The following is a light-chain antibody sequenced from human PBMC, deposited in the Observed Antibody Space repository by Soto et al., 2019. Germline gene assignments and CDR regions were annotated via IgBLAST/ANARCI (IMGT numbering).Light chain of an antibody. J-gene: IGLJ2*01. CDR1: SSDVGGYNY. Sequence: QSALTQPPSASGSPGQSVTISCTGSSSDVGGYNYVSWYQQRPGKAPKLMIYEVSKRPSGVPDRFSGSKFGNTASLTVSGLQAEDEADYYCSSYAGSNNVVFGGGTKLTVL. V-gene: IGLV2-8*01. CDR3: SSYAGSNNVV. CDR2: EVS.